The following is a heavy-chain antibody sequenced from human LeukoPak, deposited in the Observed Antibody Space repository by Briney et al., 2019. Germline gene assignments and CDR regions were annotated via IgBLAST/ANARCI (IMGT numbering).Heavy chain of an antibody. CDR3: ASSSYSSSSS. D-gene: IGHD6-6*01. CDR1: GFTFSTYW. Sequence: PGGSLGLSCTASGFTFSTYWMIWVRQAPGKGLERVANINEDGSQIYYVASVEGRFTISRDNAKNSLFLQMNSLRAEDTALYYCASSSYSSSSSWGQGTLVTVSS. V-gene: IGHV3-7*01. J-gene: IGHJ4*02. CDR2: INEDGSQI.